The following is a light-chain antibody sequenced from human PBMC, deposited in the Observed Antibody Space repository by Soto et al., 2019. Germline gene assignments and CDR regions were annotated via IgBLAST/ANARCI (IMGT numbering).Light chain of an antibody. J-gene: IGLJ2*01. CDR2: EVS. Sequence: QSALTQPASVSGSPGQSITISCTGTSSDVGSYNLVSWYQQHPGKAPKLMIYEVSKRLSGVSNRLSGSKSGNTASLTISGLQAEDEADYYCCSYAGSSTFVVFGGGTKLTVL. CDR1: SSDVGSYNL. V-gene: IGLV2-23*02. CDR3: CSYAGSSTFVV.